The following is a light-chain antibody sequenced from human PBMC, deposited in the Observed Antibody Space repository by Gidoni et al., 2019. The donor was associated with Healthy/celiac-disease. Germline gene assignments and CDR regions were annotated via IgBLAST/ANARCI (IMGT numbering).Light chain of an antibody. CDR3: QQYNSYSYT. CDR1: QSISSW. CDR2: KAS. J-gene: IGKJ2*01. V-gene: IGKV1-5*03. Sequence: DIQMTQSPSTLSASVGDRVTITCRASQSISSWLAWYQQKPGKAPKLLIYKASSLESGVPSRFSGSGSGTEVTLTISSLQPDDFATYYCQQYNSYSYTFGQXTKLEIK.